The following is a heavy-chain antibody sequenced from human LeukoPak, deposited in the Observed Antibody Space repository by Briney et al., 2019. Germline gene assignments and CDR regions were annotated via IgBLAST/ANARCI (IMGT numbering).Heavy chain of an antibody. V-gene: IGHV3-48*01. D-gene: IGHD5-24*01. CDR1: GFTFRRYS. CDR2: INEGSNSI. Sequence: GGSLRLSCAASGFTFRRYSMNWIRQAPGKGLEWISYINEGSNSIFYADSVKGRFTISRDNAKNSLHLQMNSLRVDDTAVYYCARDDLTNGYNGNFWGQGTLVTVSS. CDR3: ARDDLTNGYNGNF. J-gene: IGHJ4*02.